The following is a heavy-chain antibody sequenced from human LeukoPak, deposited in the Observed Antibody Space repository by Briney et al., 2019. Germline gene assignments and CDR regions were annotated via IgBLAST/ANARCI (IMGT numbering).Heavy chain of an antibody. CDR3: ARDGGHDPWGLDYNYHMDV. V-gene: IGHV3-23*01. D-gene: IGHD5-12*01. Sequence: GGSLRLSCAASGFTFSSSTMSWVRQAPGKGLEWVSSISGSGGSTYYADSVKGRFTISRDNSKNTLNLQMHSLRAEDTAVYYCARDGGHDPWGLDYNYHMDVWGKGTTVTVSS. CDR2: ISGSGGST. CDR1: GFTFSSST. J-gene: IGHJ6*03.